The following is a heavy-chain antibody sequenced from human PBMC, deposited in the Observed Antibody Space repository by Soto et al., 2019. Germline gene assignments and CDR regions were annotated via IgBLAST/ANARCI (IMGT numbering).Heavy chain of an antibody. Sequence: EVQLVESGGGLVQPGRSLRLSCAASGFTFDDYAMHWVRQAPGKGLEWVSGISWNSGSIGYADSVKGRFTISRDNAKNSMYLQMNSLRAEDTALYYCATWICSGGSCYSGYYYYYYMDVWGKGTTVTVSS. J-gene: IGHJ6*03. CDR1: GFTFDDYA. V-gene: IGHV3-9*01. CDR3: ATWICSGGSCYSGYYYYYYMDV. D-gene: IGHD2-15*01. CDR2: ISWNSGSI.